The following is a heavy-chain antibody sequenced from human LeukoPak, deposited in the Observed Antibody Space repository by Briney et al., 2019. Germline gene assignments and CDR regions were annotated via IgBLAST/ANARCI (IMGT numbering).Heavy chain of an antibody. CDR1: GFTFDDYG. D-gene: IGHD1-1*01. CDR3: ARGGGWGNWNDAVDY. Sequence: KAGGSLRLSCAASGFTFDDYGMSWVRQAPGKGLEWIGYIHNSGSTKYNPSLKSPVSISVDTSKNQFSLKVNSVTAADTAVYYCARGGGWGNWNDAVDYWGQGTLVTVSS. J-gene: IGHJ4*02. CDR2: IHNSGST. V-gene: IGHV4-59*01.